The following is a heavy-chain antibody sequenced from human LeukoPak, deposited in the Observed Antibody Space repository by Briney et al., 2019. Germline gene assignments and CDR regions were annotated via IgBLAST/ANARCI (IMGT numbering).Heavy chain of an antibody. J-gene: IGHJ5*02. CDR2: ISGSGGST. CDR1: GFTFSSYA. Sequence: GGSLRLSCAASGFTFSSYAMSWVRQAPGKGLEWVSAISGSGGSTYYADSVKGRLTTSRDNSKNTLYLQMNSLRAEDTAVYYCAKDADYGDYVAYTNWFDPWGQGTLVTVSS. CDR3: AKDADYGDYVAYTNWFDP. V-gene: IGHV3-23*01. D-gene: IGHD4-17*01.